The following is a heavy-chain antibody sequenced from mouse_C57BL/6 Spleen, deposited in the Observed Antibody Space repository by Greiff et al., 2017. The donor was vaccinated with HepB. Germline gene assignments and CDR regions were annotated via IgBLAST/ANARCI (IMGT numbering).Heavy chain of an antibody. CDR3: VRQSSYRYFDV. CDR1: GFSFNTYA. V-gene: IGHV10-1*01. D-gene: IGHD1-1*01. J-gene: IGHJ1*03. CDR2: IRSKSNNYAT. Sequence: EVHLVESGGGLVQPKGSLKLSCAASGFSFNTYAMNWVRQAPGKGLEWVARIRSKSNNYATYYADSVKDRFTISRDDSESMLYLQMNNLKTEDTAMYYCVRQSSYRYFDVWGTGTTVTVSS.